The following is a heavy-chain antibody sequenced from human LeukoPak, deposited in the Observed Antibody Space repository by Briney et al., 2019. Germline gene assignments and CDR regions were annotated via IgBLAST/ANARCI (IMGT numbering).Heavy chain of an antibody. CDR1: GYTFTSYG. CDR2: ISAYNGNT. J-gene: IGHJ6*02. V-gene: IGHV1-18*01. Sequence: ASVKVSCKASGYTFTSYGISWVRQAPGQGLEWMGWISAYNGNTNYAQKLQGRVTMTTDTSTSTAYMELRSLRSDDTAVYYCARDQSMFGQLIPIYHYYGMDVWGQGTTVTVSS. CDR3: ARDQSMFGQLIPIYHYYGMDV. D-gene: IGHD3-10*02.